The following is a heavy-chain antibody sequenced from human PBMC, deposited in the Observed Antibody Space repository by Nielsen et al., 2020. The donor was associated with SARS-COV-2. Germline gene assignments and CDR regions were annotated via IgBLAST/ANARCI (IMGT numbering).Heavy chain of an antibody. D-gene: IGHD3-22*01. CDR2: IYYSGST. CDR1: GGSISSGDYY. Sequence: SETLSLTCTVSGGSISSGDYYWSWIRQPPGKGLEWIGYIYYSGSTYYNPSLKSRVTISVDTSKNQFSLKLSSVTAADTAVYYCARATYDSSGYYYEASWYFDLWGRGTLVTVSS. J-gene: IGHJ2*01. CDR3: ARATYDSSGYYYEASWYFDL. V-gene: IGHV4-30-4*01.